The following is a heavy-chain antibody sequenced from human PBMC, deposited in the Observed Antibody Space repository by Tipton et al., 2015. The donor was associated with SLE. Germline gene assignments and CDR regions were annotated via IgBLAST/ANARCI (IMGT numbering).Heavy chain of an antibody. J-gene: IGHJ4*02. CDR2: IYATGRH. Sequence: TLSLTCTVSCGSLTNYYWTWIRQPPGKGLEWIGYIYATGRHSYSPSRKSRLTLSVYTSRGQFSLNLTSVTAADTAVYYCARVRGLTTWYDYWGRGTLVTVSS. CDR1: CGSLTNYY. D-gene: IGHD2/OR15-2a*01. CDR3: ARVRGLTTWYDY. V-gene: IGHV4-4*08.